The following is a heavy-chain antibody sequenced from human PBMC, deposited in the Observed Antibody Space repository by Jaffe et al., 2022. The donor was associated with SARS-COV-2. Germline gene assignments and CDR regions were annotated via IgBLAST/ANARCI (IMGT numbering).Heavy chain of an antibody. J-gene: IGHJ6*02. CDR2: IYPGDSDT. CDR3: ARQRPCSSTSCYHYYYYGMDV. V-gene: IGHV5-51*01. CDR1: GYSFTSYW. D-gene: IGHD2-2*01. Sequence: EVQLVQSGAEVKKPGESLKISCKGSGYSFTSYWIGWVRQMPGKGLEWMGIIYPGDSDTRYSPSFQGQVTISADKSISTAYLQWSSLKASDTAMYYCARQRPCSSTSCYHYYYYGMDVWGQGTTVTVSS.